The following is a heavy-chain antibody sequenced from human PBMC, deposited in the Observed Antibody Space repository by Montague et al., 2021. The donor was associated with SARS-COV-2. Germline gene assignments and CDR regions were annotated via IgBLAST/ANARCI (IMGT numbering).Heavy chain of an antibody. CDR2: ISADSGNT. CDR1: GYTFTSYG. J-gene: IGHJ3*02. Sequence: SVKVSCKASGYTFTSYGVSWVRQAPGQGLEWMGWISADSGNTNYAQKLQGRVTMTTDTFTSTAYMELRSLRSDDTAVYYCARDQEDTAMGDASDIWGQGTMVTVSS. D-gene: IGHD5-18*01. V-gene: IGHV1-18*01. CDR3: ARDQEDTAMGDASDI.